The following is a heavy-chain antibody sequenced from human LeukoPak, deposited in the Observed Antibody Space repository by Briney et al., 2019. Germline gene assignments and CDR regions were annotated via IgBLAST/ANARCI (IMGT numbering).Heavy chain of an antibody. CDR3: ANEGKYFQH. CDR2: IYYSGST. V-gene: IGHV4-31*03. Sequence: SETLSLTCTVSGGSISSGGYYWSWIRQHPGKGMEWIGYIYYSGSTYYNPSLRSRVTISVDTSKNQFSLKLSSVTAADTAVYYCANEGKYFQHWGQGTLVTVSS. D-gene: IGHD1-1*01. J-gene: IGHJ1*01. CDR1: GGSISSGGYY.